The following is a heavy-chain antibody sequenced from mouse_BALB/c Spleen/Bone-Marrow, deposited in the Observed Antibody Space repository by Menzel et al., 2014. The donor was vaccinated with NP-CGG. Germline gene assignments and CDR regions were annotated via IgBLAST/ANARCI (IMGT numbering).Heavy chain of an antibody. CDR1: GYTFTNYY. V-gene: IGHV1S81*02. J-gene: IGHJ1*01. CDR2: INPSNGVT. Sequence: QVQLKESGAELVKPGASVKLSCKVSGYTFTNYYVYWVKQRPGQGLEWIGEINPSNGVTNFNEKFMIKATLTVDSSYSTAYMHLSSLTSEDSAVYYCTRSGFYGYGTYFDVWGAGTTVTVSS. D-gene: IGHD1-2*01. CDR3: TRSGFYGYGTYFDV.